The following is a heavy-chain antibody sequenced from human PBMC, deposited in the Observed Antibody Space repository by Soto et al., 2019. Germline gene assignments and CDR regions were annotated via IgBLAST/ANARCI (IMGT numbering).Heavy chain of an antibody. CDR3: AREYCSGGSCSFDY. D-gene: IGHD2-15*01. J-gene: IGHJ4*02. V-gene: IGHV3-48*02. CDR2: ISSSSSTI. CDR1: GFTFSSYS. Sequence: GGSLRLSCAASGFTFSSYSMNWVRQAPGKGLEWVSYISSSSSTIYYADSVKGRFTISRDNAKNSLYLQMNSLRDEDTAVYYCAREYCSGGSCSFDYWGQGTLVTVSS.